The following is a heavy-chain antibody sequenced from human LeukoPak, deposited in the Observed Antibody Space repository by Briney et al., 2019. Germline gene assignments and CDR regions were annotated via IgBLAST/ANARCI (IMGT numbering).Heavy chain of an antibody. CDR2: IRSTGSSM. J-gene: IGHJ5*02. CDR3: ARDDVAWNDVHWFDP. D-gene: IGHD1-1*01. V-gene: IGHV3-21*01. Sequence: GGFLRLSCAASGFTFRYYTKSWVRQARGKGLEWVSSIRSTGSSMYYAELVKGRFTISRDNAKNSLYLKMSSLRVEDTAVYYCARDDVAWNDVHWFDPWGQGTLVTVSS. CDR1: GFTFRYYT.